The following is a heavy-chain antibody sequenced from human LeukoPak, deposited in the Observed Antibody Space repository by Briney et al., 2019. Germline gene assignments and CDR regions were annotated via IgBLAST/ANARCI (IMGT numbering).Heavy chain of an antibody. CDR3: ARIGYSSSSLDY. J-gene: IGHJ4*02. CDR1: GFTFSSYW. D-gene: IGHD2-2*01. CDR2: IKQDGSEK. Sequence: GGSLRLSCAASGFTFSSYWMSWVRQAPGKGLEWVANIKQDGSEKYYVDSVKGRFTISRDNAKKSVHLQMNSLRAEDTAVYYCARIGYSSSSLDYWGQGTLVTVAS. V-gene: IGHV3-7*01.